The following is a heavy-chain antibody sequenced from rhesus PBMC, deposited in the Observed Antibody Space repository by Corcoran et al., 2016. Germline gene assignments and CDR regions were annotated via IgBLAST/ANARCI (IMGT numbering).Heavy chain of an antibody. V-gene: IGHV1-111*02. J-gene: IGHJ4*01. CDR3: ARSDYWSDYRPDY. CDR1: SNPSLDHY. CDR2: VDPKEGEA. Sequence: EVQLVQSGAEVKTPGATVKIPSEVSSNPSLDHYLNCGRPAPGNGREWLGGVDPKEGEAEYSQKFRDRVNSTADIHTDAAYMELSSRRSEDTAVYYCARSDYWSDYRPDYWGQGVLVTVSS. D-gene: IGHD3-22*01.